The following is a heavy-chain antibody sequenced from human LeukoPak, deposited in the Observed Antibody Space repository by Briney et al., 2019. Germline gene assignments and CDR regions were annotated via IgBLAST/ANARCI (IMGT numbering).Heavy chain of an antibody. Sequence: AGGSLRLSCAASGFTFSSYGMSWVRQAPGKGLEWVSVIYSGGSTYYADSVKGRFTISRDNSKNTLYLQMNSLRAEDTAVYYCARDISGIPGYWGQGTLVTVSS. CDR3: ARDISGIPGY. J-gene: IGHJ4*02. CDR1: GFTFSSYG. CDR2: IYSGGST. V-gene: IGHV3-53*01. D-gene: IGHD3-10*01.